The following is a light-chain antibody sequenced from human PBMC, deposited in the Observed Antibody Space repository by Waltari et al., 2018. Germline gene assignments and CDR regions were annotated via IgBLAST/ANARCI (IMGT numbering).Light chain of an antibody. CDR2: GVS. J-gene: IGLJ2*01. CDR1: SSDVGGYNY. CDR3: SSFAGSNNVV. V-gene: IGLV2-8*01. Sequence: QSALPQPPSASGSPGQSVTISCTGTSSDVGGYNYVSWYQQHPGKAPKLMIYGVSKRPSGVPDRFSGSKSGNTASLTVSGLQAEDEADYYCSSFAGSNNVVFGGGTKLTVL.